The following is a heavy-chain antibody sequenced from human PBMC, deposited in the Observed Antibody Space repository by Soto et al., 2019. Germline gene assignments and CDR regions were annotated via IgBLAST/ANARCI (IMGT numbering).Heavy chain of an antibody. V-gene: IGHV3-30*19. CDR2: ISYDGSNK. CDR3: AAYYDFWSGYLRLYYYGMDV. J-gene: IGHJ6*02. D-gene: IGHD3-3*01. CDR1: GFTFSSYG. Sequence: GGSLRLSCAASGFTFSSYGMHWVRQAPGKGLEWVAVISYDGSNKYYADSVKGRFTISRDNSKNTLYLQMNSLRAEDTAVYYCAAYYDFWSGYLRLYYYGMDVWGQGTTVTVSS.